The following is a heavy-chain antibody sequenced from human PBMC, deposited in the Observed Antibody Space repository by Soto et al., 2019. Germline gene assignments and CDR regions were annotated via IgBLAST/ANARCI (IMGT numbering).Heavy chain of an antibody. Sequence: QVQLRESGPGLVKPSQTLSLTCTVSGGSISTVDYWWSWIRQSPDMGLEWIGHIYDGGRTYNNPSLESRVTMSVDTSKSQLSLTLSSASAADTAVYYCARGPSGDKVDSWGQGTLVTVSS. CDR1: GGSISTVDYW. V-gene: IGHV4-30-4*01. D-gene: IGHD7-27*01. CDR3: ARGPSGDKVDS. CDR2: IYDGGRT. J-gene: IGHJ4*02.